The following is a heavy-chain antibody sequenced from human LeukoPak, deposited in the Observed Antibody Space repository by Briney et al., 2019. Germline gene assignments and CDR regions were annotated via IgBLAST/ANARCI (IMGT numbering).Heavy chain of an antibody. CDR1: GGSISSYY. V-gene: IGHV4-59*01. CDR3: ARVSGYDWESFYDY. D-gene: IGHD5-12*01. CDR2: IYYSGST. J-gene: IGHJ4*02. Sequence: SETLSLTCTVSGGSISSYYWSWIRQPPGKGLEWIGYIYYSGSTDYNPSLKSRVTISVDTSKNQFSLKLSSVTAADTAMYYCARVSGYDWESFYDYWGQGSLVTVSS.